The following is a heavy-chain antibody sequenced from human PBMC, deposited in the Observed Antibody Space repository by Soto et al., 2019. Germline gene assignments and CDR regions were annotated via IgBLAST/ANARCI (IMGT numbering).Heavy chain of an antibody. V-gene: IGHV1-18*01. CDR2: ISGYNGNT. Sequence: QVRLVQSGAEVKKPGASVKVSCKTSGYTFTNYGISWVRQAPGQGPEWMGWISGYNGNTNYAQKLQGRVTMTTDTSTSTAYMELRSLRSDDTAVYYCARGGSSWSAEYYQHWGQGTLVIVSS. D-gene: IGHD6-13*01. J-gene: IGHJ1*01. CDR1: GYTFTNYG. CDR3: ARGGSSWSAEYYQH.